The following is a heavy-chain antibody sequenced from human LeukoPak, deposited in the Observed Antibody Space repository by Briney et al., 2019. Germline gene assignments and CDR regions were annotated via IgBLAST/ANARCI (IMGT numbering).Heavy chain of an antibody. Sequence: GGSLRLSCAASGFTFSGASTNWVRQAPGKGLEWISYISISGDIVYYADSVKGRFTISRDNAKNSLWLQMNSLRAEDTAVYYCARDGVGADPGDAFDIWGQGTMVTVSS. D-gene: IGHD1-26*01. V-gene: IGHV3-48*01. CDR3: ARDGVGADPGDAFDI. J-gene: IGHJ3*02. CDR2: ISISGDIV. CDR1: GFTFSGAS.